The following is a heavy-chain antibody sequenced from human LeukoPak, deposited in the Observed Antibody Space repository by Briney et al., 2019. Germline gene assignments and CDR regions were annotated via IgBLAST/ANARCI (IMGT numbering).Heavy chain of an antibody. J-gene: IGHJ4*02. D-gene: IGHD3-22*01. CDR3: AKGSYYDSSGYYYFDY. V-gene: IGHV3-23*01. CDR2: ISASSSI. CDR1: GFTFSSYA. Sequence: GGSLRLSCAASGFTFSSYAMNWVRQAPGKGLEWVSGISASSSIYYAGSVKGRFTISRDNSKNTLYSQVNSLRADDTAVYYCAKGSYYDSSGYYYFDYWGQGTLVTVSS.